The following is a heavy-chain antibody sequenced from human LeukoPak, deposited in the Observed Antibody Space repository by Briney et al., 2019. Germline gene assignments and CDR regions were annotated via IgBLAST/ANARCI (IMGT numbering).Heavy chain of an antibody. CDR3: ARDIDRVFNWFDP. J-gene: IGHJ5*02. CDR1: GYIFTSYA. Sequence: ASVKASCKASGYIFTSYAMHWVRQAPGQRLEWMGWINAGNGNTKYSQKFQGRVTITRDTSATTVYMELSSLRSEDTAVYYCARDIDRVFNWFDPWGQGTLVTVSS. D-gene: IGHD6-13*01. CDR2: INAGNGNT. V-gene: IGHV1-3*01.